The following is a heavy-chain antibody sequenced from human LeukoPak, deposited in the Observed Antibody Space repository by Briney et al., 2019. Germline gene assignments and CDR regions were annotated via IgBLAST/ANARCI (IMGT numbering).Heavy chain of an antibody. CDR2: ISGSGSST. J-gene: IGHJ1*01. D-gene: IGHD6-13*01. V-gene: IGHV3-23*01. CDR3: AKDPAASGTAEYFQH. CDR1: GFTFSSYA. Sequence: GSLRLSCAASGFTFSSYAMHWVRQAPGGGLEWVSVISGSGSSTYYADSVKGRFTLSRDNSKNTLYLQMNSLRAEDTAVYYCAKDPAASGTAEYFQHWGQGTLVTVSS.